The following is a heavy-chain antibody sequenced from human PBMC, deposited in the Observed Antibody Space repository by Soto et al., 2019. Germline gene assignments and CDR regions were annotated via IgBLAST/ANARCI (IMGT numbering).Heavy chain of an antibody. J-gene: IGHJ4*02. CDR3: ARVALAGTLEIAVAVSPNTGDY. CDR2: ISAYNGNT. D-gene: IGHD6-19*01. Sequence: ASVKVSCKASGYTFTSYGISWVRQAPGQGLEWMGWISAYNGNTNYAQKLQGRVTMTTDTSTSTAYMGLRSLRSDDTAVYYCARVALAGTLEIAVAVSPNTGDYWGQGTLVTVSS. CDR1: GYTFTSYG. V-gene: IGHV1-18*01.